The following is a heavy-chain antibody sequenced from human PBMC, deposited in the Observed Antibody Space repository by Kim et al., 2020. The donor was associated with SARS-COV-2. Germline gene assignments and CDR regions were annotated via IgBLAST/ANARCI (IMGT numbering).Heavy chain of an antibody. J-gene: IGHJ4*02. V-gene: IGHV1-18*01. Sequence: YAQKRQGRVTMTTDTSTSTAYMELRSLRSDDTAVYYCARYDGYSSSSGDYWGQGTLVTVSS. CDR3: ARYDGYSSSSGDY. D-gene: IGHD6-6*01.